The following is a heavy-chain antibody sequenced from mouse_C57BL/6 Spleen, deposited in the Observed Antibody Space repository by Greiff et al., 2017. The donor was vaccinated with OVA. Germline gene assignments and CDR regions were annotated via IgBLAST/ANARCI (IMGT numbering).Heavy chain of an antibody. Sequence: EVKLVESGPGLVKPSQSLSLTCSVTGYSITSGYYWNWIRQFPGNKLEWMGYISYDGSNNYNPSLKNRISITRDTSKNQFFLKLNSVTTEDTATYYCALIYYDYDENYFDYWGQGTTLTVSS. J-gene: IGHJ2*01. CDR2: ISYDGSN. CDR3: ALIYYDYDENYFDY. D-gene: IGHD2-4*01. CDR1: GYSITSGYY. V-gene: IGHV3-6*01.